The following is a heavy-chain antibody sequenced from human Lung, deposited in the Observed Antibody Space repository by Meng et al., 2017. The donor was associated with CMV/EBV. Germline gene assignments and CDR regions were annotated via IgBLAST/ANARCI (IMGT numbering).Heavy chain of an antibody. CDR2: IYYSGSS. V-gene: IGHV4-30-4*08. D-gene: IGHD2-2*02. CDR3: ARADYYTLMDV. J-gene: IGHJ6*02. CDR1: GASIDGDNYY. Sequence: LXCTASGASIDGDNYYWSWIRQPPGKGLEWIGYIYYSGSSFYNPSLKSRVTISLNMSKNQFSLYLSSVTAADTAVYYCARADYYTLMDVWGQGATVTVSS.